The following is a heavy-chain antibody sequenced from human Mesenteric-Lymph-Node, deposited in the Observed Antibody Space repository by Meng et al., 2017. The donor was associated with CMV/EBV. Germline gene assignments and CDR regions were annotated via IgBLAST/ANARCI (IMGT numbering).Heavy chain of an antibody. D-gene: IGHD3-3*01. V-gene: IGHV3-30-3*01. J-gene: IGHJ4*02. CDR3: ARVVDFWSGYRD. CDR2: ISYDGSNK. CDR1: GFTFSSYA. Sequence: GESLKISCAASGFTFSSYAMHWVRQAPGKGLEWVAVISYDGSNKYYADSVKGRFTISRDNAKNTLYLQMNSLRAEDTAVYYCARVVDFWSGYRDWGQGTLVTVSS.